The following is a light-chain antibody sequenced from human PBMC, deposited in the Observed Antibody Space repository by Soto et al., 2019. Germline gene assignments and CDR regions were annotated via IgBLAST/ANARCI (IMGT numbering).Light chain of an antibody. CDR3: QQRSNWPPT. V-gene: IGKV3-11*01. CDR1: QSVSSS. J-gene: IGKJ1*01. CDR2: DAS. Sequence: EIVLTQSPATLSLSPGERATLSCRASQSVSSSLAWYQQKPGQAPRLLMYDASNRATGIPARLSGSGSGTDFTLTISSLEPEDFALYYGQQRSNWPPTFGQGTKVYIK.